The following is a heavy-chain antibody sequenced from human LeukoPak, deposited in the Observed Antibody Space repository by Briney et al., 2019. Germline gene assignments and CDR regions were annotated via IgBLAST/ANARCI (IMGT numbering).Heavy chain of an antibody. CDR2: IRNKANSYTT. V-gene: IGHV3-72*01. D-gene: IGHD1-26*01. CDR1: GVTFSDHY. CDR3: ASSPPSGIVVFDM. J-gene: IGHJ3*02. Sequence: PGGSLRLSCAASGVTFSDHYMEWVRQAPGKGLEWVGRIRNKANSYTTEYAASVKGRFTISKNSLYLQMNSLKIEDTAVYYCASSPPSGIVVFDMWGQGTMVTVSS.